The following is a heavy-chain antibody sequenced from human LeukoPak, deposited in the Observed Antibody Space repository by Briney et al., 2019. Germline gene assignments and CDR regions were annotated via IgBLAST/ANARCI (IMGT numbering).Heavy chain of an antibody. D-gene: IGHD3-3*01. CDR1: GGSISSGGYY. Sequence: PSQTLSLTCTVSGGSISSGGYYWSWIRQHPGKGLEWIGYIYYSGSTYYNPSLKSRVTISVDTSKNQISLKLSSVTAADTAVYHCATQRRFLEWSFDYWGQGTLVTVSS. V-gene: IGHV4-31*03. CDR3: ATQRRFLEWSFDY. J-gene: IGHJ4*02. CDR2: IYYSGST.